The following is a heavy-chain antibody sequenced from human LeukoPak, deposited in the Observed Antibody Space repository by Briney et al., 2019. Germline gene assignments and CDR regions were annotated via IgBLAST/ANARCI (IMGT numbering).Heavy chain of an antibody. V-gene: IGHV3-23*01. CDR2: ITGSGDRT. CDR1: GFSFSSYA. J-gene: IGHJ6*02. CDR3: AKVSGGGLYYDGMDV. Sequence: GGSLRLSCAASGFSFSSYAMTWVRQAPGKGLEWVSVITGSGDRTYYADSVKGRFTISRDNSKNTLYLQMNSLRTEDTAIYYCAKVSGGGLYYDGMDVWGQGTTVTVSS. D-gene: IGHD1-14*01.